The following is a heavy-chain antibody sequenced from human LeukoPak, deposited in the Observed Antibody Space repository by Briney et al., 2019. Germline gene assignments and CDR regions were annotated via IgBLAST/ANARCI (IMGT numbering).Heavy chain of an antibody. CDR2: ISSSGSYI. CDR1: GFTFSSFS. Sequence: GGSLRLSCAASGFTFSSFSMNWVRQAPGKGLEWVSSISSSGSYIYYADSVKGRFTMSRDNARNSLYLQTNSLRAEDTAVYYCARGARPIDYWGQGTLVTVSS. CDR3: ARGARPIDY. D-gene: IGHD6-6*01. J-gene: IGHJ4*02. V-gene: IGHV3-21*01.